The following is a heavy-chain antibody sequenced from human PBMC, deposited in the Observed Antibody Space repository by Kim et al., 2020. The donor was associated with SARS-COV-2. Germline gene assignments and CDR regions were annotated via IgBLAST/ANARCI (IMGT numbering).Heavy chain of an antibody. D-gene: IGHD6-19*01. V-gene: IGHV3-7*01. CDR3: ARDLLGAVAGTSDY. J-gene: IGHJ4*02. Sequence: GGSPRLSCAASGFTFSSYWMSWVRQAPGKGLEWVANVKQDGSEKYYVDSVKGRFTISRDNAKNSLYLQMSSLRAEDAAVYYCARDLLGAVAGTSDYWGQGTLVTVSS. CDR1: GFTFSSYW. CDR2: VKQDGSEK.